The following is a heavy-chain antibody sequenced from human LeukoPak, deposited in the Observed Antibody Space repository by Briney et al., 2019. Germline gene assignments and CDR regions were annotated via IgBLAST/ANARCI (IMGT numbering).Heavy chain of an antibody. CDR2: IIPIFGTA. Sequence: ASVKVSCKASGGTFSSYAISWVRQAPGQGLEWMGGIIPIFGTANYAQKFQGRVTITTDESTSTAYMELSSLRSEDTAVYYCARGLGLVAAQGRNWFDPWGQGTLVTVSS. CDR1: GGTFSSYA. D-gene: IGHD6-25*01. V-gene: IGHV1-69*05. CDR3: ARGLGLVAAQGRNWFDP. J-gene: IGHJ5*02.